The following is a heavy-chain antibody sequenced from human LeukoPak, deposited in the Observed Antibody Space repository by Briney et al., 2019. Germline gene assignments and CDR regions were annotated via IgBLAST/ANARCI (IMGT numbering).Heavy chain of an antibody. Sequence: SETLSLTCAVYGGSFSSYYWGWIRQPPGKGLEWIGEINHSGGTNYNPSLKSRVTISVDTPKNQFSLRLSSVTAADTAVYYCASERRYSSGRWDYYFDYWGQGSLVTVSS. CDR2: INHSGGT. D-gene: IGHD6-19*01. V-gene: IGHV4-34*01. CDR3: ASERRYSSGRWDYYFDY. J-gene: IGHJ4*02. CDR1: GGSFSSYY.